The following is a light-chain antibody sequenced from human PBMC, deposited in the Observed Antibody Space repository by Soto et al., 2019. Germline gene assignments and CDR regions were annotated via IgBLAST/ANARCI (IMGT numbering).Light chain of an antibody. CDR1: SGSIGSNY. V-gene: IGLV6-57*01. CDR2: EDN. CDR3: QSYDSSNHVV. Sequence: NFMLTQPHSVSESPGKTVAISCTRSSGSIGSNYVQWYQQRPGSSPTTVIYEDNQRPSGVPDRFSGSIDSSSNSASLTISGLKTEDEADYYCQSYDSSNHVVFGGGNKLTVL. J-gene: IGLJ2*01.